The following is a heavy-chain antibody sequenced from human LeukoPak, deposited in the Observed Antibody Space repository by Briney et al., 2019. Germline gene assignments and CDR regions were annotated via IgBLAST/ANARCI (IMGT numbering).Heavy chain of an antibody. CDR3: ARLQLGGYYYYGMDV. D-gene: IGHD6-6*01. J-gene: IGHJ6*02. CDR2: INHSGST. V-gene: IGHV4-34*01. CDR1: GGSFSGYY. Sequence: SETLSLTCAVYGGSFSGYYWSWIRQPPGKGLEWIGEINHSGSTNYNPSLKSRVTISVDTSKNQFSLKLSSVTAADTAVYYCARLQLGGYYYYGMDVWGQGTTVTVSS.